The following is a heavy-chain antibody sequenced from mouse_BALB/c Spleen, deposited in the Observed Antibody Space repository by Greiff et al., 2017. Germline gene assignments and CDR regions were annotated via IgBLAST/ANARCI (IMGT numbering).Heavy chain of an antibody. CDR1: GYTFTSYW. CDR3: ARGGYDGYFDY. D-gene: IGHD2-2*01. V-gene: IGHV1-7*01. CDR2: INPSTGYT. Sequence: QVHVKQSGAELAKPGASVKMSCKASGYTFTSYWMHWVKQRPGQGLEWIGYINPSTGYTEYNQKFKDKATLTADKSSSTAYMQLSSLTSEDSAVYYCARGGYDGYFDYWGQGTTLTVSS. J-gene: IGHJ2*01.